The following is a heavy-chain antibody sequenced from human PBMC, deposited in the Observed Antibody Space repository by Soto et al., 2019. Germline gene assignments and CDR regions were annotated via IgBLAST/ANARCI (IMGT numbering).Heavy chain of an antibody. D-gene: IGHD2-2*01. CDR3: AKVGGGGVVLPAVPYYYYGMDV. V-gene: IGHV3-23*01. CDR2: ISGSGGST. CDR1: GFTFSSYA. Sequence: HPGGSLRLSCAASGFTFSSYAMSWVRQAPGKGLEWVSAISGSGGSTYYADSVKGRFTISRDNSKNTLYLQMNSLRAEDTAVYYCAKVGGGGVVLPAVPYYYYGMDVWGQGTKVTVYS. J-gene: IGHJ6*02.